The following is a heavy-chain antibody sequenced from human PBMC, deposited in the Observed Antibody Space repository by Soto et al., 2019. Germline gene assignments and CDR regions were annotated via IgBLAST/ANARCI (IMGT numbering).Heavy chain of an antibody. V-gene: IGHV3-23*01. CDR2: ISNNVGRT. CDR3: AKLIGYYVYYYGMDV. CDR1: GFTFSTYA. J-gene: IGHJ6*02. Sequence: PGGSLRLSCAASGFTFSTYAMAWIRQAPGKGLEWVSGISNNVGRTYYAASVKGRFTISRDNSKNTLYLQMNSLRAEVTAVYYCAKLIGYYVYYYGMDVWGQGTTVTVSS. D-gene: IGHD3-3*01.